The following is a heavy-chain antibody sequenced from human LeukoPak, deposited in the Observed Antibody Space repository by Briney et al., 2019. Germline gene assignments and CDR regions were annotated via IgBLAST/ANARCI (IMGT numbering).Heavy chain of an antibody. CDR1: GGSISSSSYY. D-gene: IGHD1-26*01. CDR3: ARPAYRGSYYDAFDI. CDR2: IYYSGST. J-gene: IGHJ3*02. Sequence: SETLSLTCTVSGGSISSSSYYWGWIRQPPRKGLEWIGSIYYSGSTYYNPSLKSRVTISVDTSKNKFSLKLNSVTAADTAVYYCARPAYRGSYYDAFDIWGQGTMVTVSS. V-gene: IGHV4-39*01.